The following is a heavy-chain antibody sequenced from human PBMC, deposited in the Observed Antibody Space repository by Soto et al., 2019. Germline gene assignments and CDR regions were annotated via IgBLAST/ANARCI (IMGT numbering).Heavy chain of an antibody. CDR3: AILGTYYFDNSDNYFDF. CDR1: GYTLTRYS. V-gene: IGHV1-3*05. D-gene: IGHD3-22*01. Sequence: QVQLVQSGAEEMKPGASVKVSCKASGYTLTRYSIHWVHQAPGQRLEWMGWINAGNGNTKFSRKFQGRVTITRDTSASTAYMELRGLRSEDTAVYYCAILGTYYFDNSDNYFDFWGQGTLVTVSS. CDR2: INAGNGNT. J-gene: IGHJ4*02.